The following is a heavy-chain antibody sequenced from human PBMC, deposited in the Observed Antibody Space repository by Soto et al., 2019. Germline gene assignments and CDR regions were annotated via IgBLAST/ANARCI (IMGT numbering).Heavy chain of an antibody. J-gene: IGHJ4*02. CDR3: ARYCGGDCYTD. V-gene: IGHV1-18*01. D-gene: IGHD2-21*02. CDR1: GYTFTSYG. CDR2: ISAYDGNT. Sequence: ASVKVSCKASGYTFTSYGIVWLRQAPGQGLEWMGWISAYDGNTDYVQKLQGRVTMTTDTSATTAYMELRSLRSDDTAVYYCARYCGGDCYTDWGQGTLVTVSS.